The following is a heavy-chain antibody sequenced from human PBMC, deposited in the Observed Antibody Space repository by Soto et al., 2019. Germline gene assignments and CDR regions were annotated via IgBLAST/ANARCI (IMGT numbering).Heavy chain of an antibody. V-gene: IGHV3-9*03. J-gene: IGHJ3*02. CDR3: AKDINDITRKTLGDAFDI. CDR1: GFTFDDYA. D-gene: IGHD1-20*01. CDR2: ISWNSGSI. Sequence: EVQLVESGGGLVQPGRSLRLSCAASGFTFDDYAMHWVRQAPGKGLEWVSGISWNSGSIGYADSVKGRFTTSRDNAKNSLYLQLNSLRADDMALYYCAKDINDITRKTLGDAFDIWGQGTMVTVSS.